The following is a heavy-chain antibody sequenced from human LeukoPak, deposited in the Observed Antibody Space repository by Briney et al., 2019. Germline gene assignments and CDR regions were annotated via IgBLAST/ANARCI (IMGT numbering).Heavy chain of an antibody. D-gene: IGHD6-13*01. Sequence: SETLSLTCTVSGGSISSYYWSWIRQPPGKGLEWIGYIYYSGSTNYNPSLKSRVTISVDTSKNQFSLKLSSVTAADTAGYYCARDAEGGAAAGNYYYYYMDVWGKGTTVTVSS. J-gene: IGHJ6*03. CDR3: ARDAEGGAAAGNYYYYYMDV. CDR1: GGSISSYY. V-gene: IGHV4-59*01. CDR2: IYYSGST.